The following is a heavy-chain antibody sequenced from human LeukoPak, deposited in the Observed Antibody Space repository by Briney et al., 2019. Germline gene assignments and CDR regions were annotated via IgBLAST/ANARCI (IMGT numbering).Heavy chain of an antibody. CDR3: ARGAYGDYDS. CDR1: TFTFSSYA. V-gene: IGHV3-23*01. CDR2: ISARADST. J-gene: IGHJ5*01. Sequence: GGSLRLSCPASTFTFSSYAMSWVRHAPGKGLEWVSAISARADSTYYADSVHGRFTISTDNSKNTLFLQMSGLRAEDTAVYFCARGAYGDYDSWGQGTLVTVSS. D-gene: IGHD4-17*01.